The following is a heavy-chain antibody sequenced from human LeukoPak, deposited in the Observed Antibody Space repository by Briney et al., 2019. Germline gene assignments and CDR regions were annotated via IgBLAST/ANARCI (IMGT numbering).Heavy chain of an antibody. CDR2: INHSGST. D-gene: IGHD3-9*01. CDR1: GGSFSGYY. J-gene: IGHJ5*02. Sequence: SPSETLSLTCAVYGGSFSGYYWSWIRQPPGKGLEWIGEINHSGSTNYNPSLKSRVTISVDTSKNQFSLKLSSVTAADTAVYYCARHGDNYDILTGYFSPVGFDPWGQGTLVTVSS. V-gene: IGHV4-34*01. CDR3: ARHGDNYDILTGYFSPVGFDP.